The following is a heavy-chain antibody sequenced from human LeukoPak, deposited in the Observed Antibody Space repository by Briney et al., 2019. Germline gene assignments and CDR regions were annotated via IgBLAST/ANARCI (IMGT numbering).Heavy chain of an antibody. Sequence: ASVKVSCKAPGGTFSSYAISWVRQAPGQGLEWMGWVSADNGNTNYAQKLQGRVTMTTDTSTRTAYLELRSLRSDDTAVYYCARGFCSSGSCYPGGYWGQGTLVTVSS. CDR1: GGTFSSYA. CDR3: ARGFCSSGSCYPGGY. D-gene: IGHD2-15*01. CDR2: VSADNGNT. V-gene: IGHV1-18*01. J-gene: IGHJ4*02.